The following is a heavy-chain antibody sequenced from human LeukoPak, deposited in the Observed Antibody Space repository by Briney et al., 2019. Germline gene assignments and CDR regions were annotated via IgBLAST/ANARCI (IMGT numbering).Heavy chain of an antibody. Sequence: SETLSLTCTVSGGSISSSSYYWGWIRQPPGKGLEWIGSIYYSGSTYYNPSLKSRVTISVDTSKNQFSLKLSSVTAADTAVYYCAREVSSGWYHPCFDYWGQGTLVTVSS. D-gene: IGHD6-19*01. J-gene: IGHJ4*02. CDR3: AREVSSGWYHPCFDY. CDR2: IYYSGST. CDR1: GGSISSSSYY. V-gene: IGHV4-39*07.